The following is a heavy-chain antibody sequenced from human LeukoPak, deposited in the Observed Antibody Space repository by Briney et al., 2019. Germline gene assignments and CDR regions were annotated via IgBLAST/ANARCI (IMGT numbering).Heavy chain of an antibody. V-gene: IGHV4-39*07. D-gene: IGHD3-10*01. CDR1: GGSISSSSYY. J-gene: IGHJ6*03. CDR3: ARDGRGPGYGSGSYYKGGNYYYYMDV. Sequence: SETLSLTCTVSGGSISSSSYYWGWIRQPPGKGLEWIGSIYYSGSTYYNPSLKSRVTISVDTSKNQFSLKLSSVTAADTAVYYCARDGRGPGYGSGSYYKGGNYYYYMDVWGKGTTVTVSS. CDR2: IYYSGST.